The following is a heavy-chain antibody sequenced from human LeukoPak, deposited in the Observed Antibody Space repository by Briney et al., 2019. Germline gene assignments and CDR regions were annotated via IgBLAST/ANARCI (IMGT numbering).Heavy chain of an antibody. CDR2: ISPNLSTA. D-gene: IGHD6-6*01. CDR1: GDTFSSYA. CDR3: ASVRSFYYYYMDV. Sequence: SVKVSCKASGDTFSSYAISWVRQAPGQGLEWMGGISPNLSTANYAQKFQGRVTITRDESTSTAYMELSSLTSGDTAVYYCASVRSFYYYYMDVWGKGTTVIVSS. V-gene: IGHV1-69*05. J-gene: IGHJ6*03.